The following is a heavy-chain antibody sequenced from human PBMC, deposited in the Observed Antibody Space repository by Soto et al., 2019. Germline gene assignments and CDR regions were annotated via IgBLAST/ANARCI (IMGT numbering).Heavy chain of an antibody. Sequence: PSETLSLTCTVSGGSISSYYWSWIRQPPGKVFVLFGYIYYSGSPIYNPSLKSRFTISLDTSKNHFSLKLSSVTAADTALFYCASNIVATISGYYYMDVWGKGTTVTVSS. D-gene: IGHD5-12*01. CDR1: GGSISSYY. J-gene: IGHJ6*03. CDR3: ASNIVATISGYYYMDV. V-gene: IGHV4-59*01. CDR2: IYYSGSP.